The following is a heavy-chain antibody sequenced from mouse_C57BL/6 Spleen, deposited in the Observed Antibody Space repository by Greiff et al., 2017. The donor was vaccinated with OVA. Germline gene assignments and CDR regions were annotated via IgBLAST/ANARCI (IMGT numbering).Heavy chain of an antibody. J-gene: IGHJ2*01. V-gene: IGHV1-50*01. Sequence: QVQLQQPGAELVKPGASVKLSCKASGYTFTSYWMQWVKQRPGQGLEWIGEIDPSDSYTNYNQKFKGKATLTVDTSSSTAYMQLSSLTSEDSAVYYCARKEDNYPFDYWGQGTTLTVSS. CDR2: IDPSDSYT. CDR1: GYTFTSYW. CDR3: ARKEDNYPFDY. D-gene: IGHD1-3*01.